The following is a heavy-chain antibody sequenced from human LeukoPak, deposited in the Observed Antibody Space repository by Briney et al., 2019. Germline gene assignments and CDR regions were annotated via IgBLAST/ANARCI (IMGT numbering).Heavy chain of an antibody. CDR3: ARFNCSSTSCDKDY. Sequence: SVKVSCKASGGTFSSYAISWVRQAPGQGLEWMGGIIPIFGTANYAQKFQGRVTITADESMSTAYMELSSLRSEDTAVYYCARFNCSSTSCDKDYWGQGTLVIVSS. CDR1: GGTFSSYA. CDR2: IIPIFGTA. J-gene: IGHJ4*02. V-gene: IGHV1-69*13. D-gene: IGHD2-2*01.